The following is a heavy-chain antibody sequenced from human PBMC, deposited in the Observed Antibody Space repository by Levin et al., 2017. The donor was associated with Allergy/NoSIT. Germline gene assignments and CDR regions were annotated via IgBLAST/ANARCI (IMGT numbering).Heavy chain of an antibody. CDR1: GFTFSSYA. CDR3: ARDRPYFDY. Sequence: LSLTCAASGFTFSSYAMHWVRQAPGKGLEWVAVISYDGSNKYYADSVKGRFTISRDNSKNTLYLQMNSLRAEDTAVYYCARDRPYFDYWGQGTLVTVSS. V-gene: IGHV3-30-3*01. J-gene: IGHJ4*02. CDR2: ISYDGSNK.